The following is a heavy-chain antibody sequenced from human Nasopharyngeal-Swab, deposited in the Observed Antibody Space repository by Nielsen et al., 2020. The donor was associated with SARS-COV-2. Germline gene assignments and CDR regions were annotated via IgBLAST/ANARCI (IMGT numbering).Heavy chain of an antibody. D-gene: IGHD3-3*01. CDR2: IYYSGST. J-gene: IGHJ4*02. V-gene: IGHV4-59*01. Sequence: SETLSLTCTVSGGSIRSYYWSWIRQPPGKGLEWIGYIYYSGSTNYSPSLKSRVTISVDTSKNQFSLKLSSVTAADTAAYYCARVTYYDFWSGYEDYWGQGSLVIVSS. CDR3: ARVTYYDFWSGYEDY. CDR1: GGSIRSYY.